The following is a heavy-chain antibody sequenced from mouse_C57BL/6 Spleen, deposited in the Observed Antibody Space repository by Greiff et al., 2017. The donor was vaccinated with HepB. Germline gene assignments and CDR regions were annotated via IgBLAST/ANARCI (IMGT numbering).Heavy chain of an antibody. D-gene: IGHD1-1*01. V-gene: IGHV1-52*01. CDR3: ASTVVADYYAMDY. CDR1: GYTFTSYW. J-gene: IGHJ4*01. CDR2: IDPSDSET. Sequence: QVQLQQPGAELVRPGSSVKLSCKASGYTFTSYWMHWVKQRPIQGLEWIGNIDPSDSETHYNQKFKDKATLTVDKSSSTAYMQLSILTSEDSAVYYCASTVVADYYAMDYWGQGTSVTVSS.